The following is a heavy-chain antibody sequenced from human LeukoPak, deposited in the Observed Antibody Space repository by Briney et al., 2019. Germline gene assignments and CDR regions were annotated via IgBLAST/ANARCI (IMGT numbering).Heavy chain of an antibody. V-gene: IGHV3-7*01. D-gene: IGHD3-16*01. Sequence: PGGSLRLSCAASGFTFSNYWMSWVRQAPGKGLEWVANIKQDRSEKYYVDSVKGRFTISRDNAKNPLYLQMNSLRAEDTAVYYCAKDFHRLGEFDAFDIWGQGTMVTVSS. CDR1: GFTFSNYW. CDR3: AKDFHRLGEFDAFDI. CDR2: IKQDRSEK. J-gene: IGHJ3*02.